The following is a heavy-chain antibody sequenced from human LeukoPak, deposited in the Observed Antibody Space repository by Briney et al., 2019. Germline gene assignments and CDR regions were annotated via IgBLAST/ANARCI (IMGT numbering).Heavy chain of an antibody. V-gene: IGHV3-21*01. D-gene: IGHD2-15*01. J-gene: IGHJ5*02. CDR1: GFTFSSYS. Sequence: PGGSLRLSCAASGFTFSSYSMNWVRQAPGKGLEWVSSISSSSYIYYADSVKGRFTISRDNAKNSLYLQMNSLRAKDTAVYYCHAYCSGGSCYSLSWGQGTLVTVSS. CDR3: HAYCSGGSCYSLS. CDR2: ISSSSYI.